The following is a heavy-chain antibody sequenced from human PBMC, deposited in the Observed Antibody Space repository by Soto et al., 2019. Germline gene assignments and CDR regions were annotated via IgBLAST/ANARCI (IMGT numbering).Heavy chain of an antibody. V-gene: IGHV1-18*01. J-gene: IGHJ6*02. Sequence: ASVKVSCKSSSFIFTSYCINWGRQAPGQGLEWMGWISGYNGNTKYGQKFQDRVTLTADTSTATAFMEVRSLRGDDSAVYYCATSGGHHFGMDVWGQGTTVTVSS. CDR3: ATSGGHHFGMDV. D-gene: IGHD2-8*02. CDR1: SFIFTSYC. CDR2: ISGYNGNT.